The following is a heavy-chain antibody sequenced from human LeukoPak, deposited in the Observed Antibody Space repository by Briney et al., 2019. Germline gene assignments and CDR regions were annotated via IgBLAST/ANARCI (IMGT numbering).Heavy chain of an antibody. J-gene: IGHJ3*02. Sequence: PGGSLRLSCAASGFSFSSYGMHRVRQAPGKGLEWVAVIWSDGRNKFYADSVKGRFTVSRDNSKNTLFLQMSSLRADDTALYYCAREVTNDAFDIWGQGTMVTVSS. V-gene: IGHV3-33*01. CDR1: GFSFSSYG. D-gene: IGHD4-17*01. CDR3: AREVTNDAFDI. CDR2: IWSDGRNK.